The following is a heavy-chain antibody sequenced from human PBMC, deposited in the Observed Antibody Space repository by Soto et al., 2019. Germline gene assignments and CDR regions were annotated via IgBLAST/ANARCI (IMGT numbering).Heavy chain of an antibody. CDR3: ARDLAWAFDY. V-gene: IGHV3-48*02. D-gene: IGHD1-26*01. Sequence: XGSLCLSCAASGFTFITFNMNWVRQAPGKGLEWLSYIGGSGGSISYADSVKGRFTISRDNGKNTLYLQMSSLRDEDTAVYYCARDLAWAFDYWGQGALVTVSS. J-gene: IGHJ4*02. CDR1: GFTFITFN. CDR2: IGGSGGSI.